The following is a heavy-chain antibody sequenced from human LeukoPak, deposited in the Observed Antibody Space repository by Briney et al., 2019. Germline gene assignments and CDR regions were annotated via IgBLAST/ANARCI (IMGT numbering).Heavy chain of an antibody. CDR3: ARDGVSGLGGYFDY. V-gene: IGHV4-59*01. D-gene: IGHD5-12*01. CDR1: GGSISSYY. J-gene: IGHJ4*02. Sequence: SETLSLTCTVSGGSISSYYWSWIRQPPGKGLEWIGYIYYSGSTNYNPSLKSRVTISVDTSKNQFSLKLSSVTAADTAVYYCARDGVSGLGGYFDYWGQGTLVTVSS. CDR2: IYYSGST.